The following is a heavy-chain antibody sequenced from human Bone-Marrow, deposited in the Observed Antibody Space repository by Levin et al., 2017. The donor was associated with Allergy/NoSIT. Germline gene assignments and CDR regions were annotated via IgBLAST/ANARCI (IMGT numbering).Heavy chain of an antibody. CDR1: GGSISSGGYY. CDR3: ARSLPLTVTTRGWFDP. CDR2: IYYSGST. Sequence: SETLSLTCTVSGGSISSGGYYWSWIRQHPGKGLEWIGYIYYSGSTYYNPSLKSRVTISVDTSKNQFSLKLSSVTAADTAVYYCARSLPLTVTTRGWFDPWGQGTLVTVSS. D-gene: IGHD4-17*01. V-gene: IGHV4-31*03. J-gene: IGHJ5*02.